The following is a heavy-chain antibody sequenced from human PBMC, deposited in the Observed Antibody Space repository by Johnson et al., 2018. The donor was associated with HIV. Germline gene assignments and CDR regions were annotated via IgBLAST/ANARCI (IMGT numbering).Heavy chain of an antibody. Sequence: VQLVESGGGLVQPGGSLRLSCAASGFTFSSYAMHWVRQAPGKGLEYVSAISVDGGTTYYANSVKGRFTISRDNSKNTLYLQMGSLRPDDMALYYCSSRSATLWGQGTMVTVSS. V-gene: IGHV3-64*01. CDR3: SSRSATL. CDR1: GFTFSSYA. CDR2: ISVDGGTT. J-gene: IGHJ3*01. D-gene: IGHD1-1*01.